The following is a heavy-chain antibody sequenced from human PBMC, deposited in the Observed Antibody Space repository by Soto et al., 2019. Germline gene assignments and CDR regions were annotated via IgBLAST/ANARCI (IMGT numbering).Heavy chain of an antibody. CDR2: IDPSDSYT. CDR1: GYSFTSYW. Sequence: GESLKISCNGSGYSFTSYWISLVLQMPGKGLEWMGRIDPSDSYTNYSPSFQGHVTISADKSISTAYLQWSSLKASDTAMYYCATLLIAAAGSETFDYWGQGTLVTVSS. J-gene: IGHJ4*02. CDR3: ATLLIAAAGSETFDY. D-gene: IGHD6-13*01. V-gene: IGHV5-10-1*01.